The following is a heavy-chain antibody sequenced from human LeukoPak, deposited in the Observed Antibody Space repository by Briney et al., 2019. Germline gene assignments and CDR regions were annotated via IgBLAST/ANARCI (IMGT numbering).Heavy chain of an antibody. CDR1: GGTFSSYA. J-gene: IGHJ3*02. CDR2: IIPIFGTA. Sequence: ASVKVSCKASGGTFSSYAISWVRQAPGQGLEWMGGIIPIFGTANYAQKFQGRVTITADESTSTAYMELSSLRSEDTAVYYCAREGYITIFGVVTRHAFDIWGQGTMVTVSS. CDR3: AREGYITIFGVVTRHAFDI. V-gene: IGHV1-69*13. D-gene: IGHD3-3*01.